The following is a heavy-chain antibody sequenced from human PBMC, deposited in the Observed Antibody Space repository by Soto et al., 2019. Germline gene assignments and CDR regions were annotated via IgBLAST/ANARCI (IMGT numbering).Heavy chain of an antibody. CDR1: GFTFGDYA. CDR2: IRSKAYGGTT. Sequence: QPGGSLRLSCTASGFTFGDYAMSWFRQAPGKGLEWVGFIRSKAYGGTTEYADSVKGRFTISRDNAKNSLYLQMNSLRAEDTAVYYCARDSRLLWFGELSAPTFDYWGQGTLVTVSS. CDR3: ARDSRLLWFGELSAPTFDY. D-gene: IGHD3-10*01. J-gene: IGHJ4*02. V-gene: IGHV3-49*03.